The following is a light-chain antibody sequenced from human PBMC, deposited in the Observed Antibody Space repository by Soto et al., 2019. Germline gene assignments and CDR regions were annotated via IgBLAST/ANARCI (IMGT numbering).Light chain of an antibody. CDR3: QQYDNWPPCT. V-gene: IGKV3-15*01. CDR1: QSVSRF. CDR2: DTS. Sequence: EIVMTQSPATLSVSPGERVTLSCRASQSVSRFLAWYQQRPGQAPRLLIYDTSTRATGDPARFSGSGSGTEFSLPISSLQSEDFAVYYCQQYDNWPPCTFGQGTKLEVK. J-gene: IGKJ2*02.